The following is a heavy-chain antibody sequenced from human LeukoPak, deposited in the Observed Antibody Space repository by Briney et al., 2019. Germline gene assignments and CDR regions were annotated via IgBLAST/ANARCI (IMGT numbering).Heavy chain of an antibody. V-gene: IGHV4-59*01. CDR3: ARDYYDILTGYSNFDY. CDR1: GGSISSYY. J-gene: IGHJ4*02. CDR2: IYYSGST. Sequence: SETLSLTCTVSGGSISSYYWSRIRQPPGKGLEWIGYIYYSGSTNYNPSLKSRVTISVDTSKNQFSLKLSSVTAADTAVYYCARDYYDILTGYSNFDYWGQGTLVTVSS. D-gene: IGHD3-9*01.